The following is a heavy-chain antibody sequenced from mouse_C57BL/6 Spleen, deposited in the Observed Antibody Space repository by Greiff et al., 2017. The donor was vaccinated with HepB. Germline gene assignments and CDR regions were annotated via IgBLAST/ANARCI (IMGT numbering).Heavy chain of an antibody. CDR2: INPNNGGT. V-gene: IGHV1-22*01. CDR3: ARSGLRAWVAY. J-gene: IGHJ3*01. D-gene: IGHD2-4*01. CDR1: GYTFTDYN. Sequence: EVQLQQSGPELVKPGASVKMSCKASGYTFTDYNMHWVKQSHGKSLEWIGYINPNNGGTSYNQKFKGKATLTVNKSYSTAYMELRSLTSEDSAVYYCARSGLRAWVAYWGQGTLVTVSA.